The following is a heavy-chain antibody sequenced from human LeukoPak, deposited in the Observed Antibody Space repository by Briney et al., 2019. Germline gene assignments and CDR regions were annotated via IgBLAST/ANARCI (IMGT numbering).Heavy chain of an antibody. CDR2: ISAYNGNT. CDR3: ARDRGGYSGRSYFDY. CDR1: GYTFTSYG. V-gene: IGHV1-18*01. Sequence: ASVTVSCMASGYTFTSYGISWVRQAPGQGLEWMGWISAYNGNTNYAQKLQGRVTMTTDTSTTTAHMELRSLRSDDTAVYYCARDRGGYSGRSYFDYWGQGTVVTVSS. J-gene: IGHJ4*02. D-gene: IGHD1-26*01.